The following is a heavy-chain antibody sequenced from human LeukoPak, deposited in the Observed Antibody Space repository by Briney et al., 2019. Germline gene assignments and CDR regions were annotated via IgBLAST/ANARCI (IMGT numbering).Heavy chain of an antibody. D-gene: IGHD6-13*01. V-gene: IGHV3-7*03. CDR2: IKLDGSEK. CDR3: ARGPLIAAAGTW. CDR1: GFTFGKYW. Sequence: GGSLRLSCVASGFTFGKYWMSWARQAPGKGLEWVANIKLDGSEKNYVDSVKGRFTISRDNTKNSLYLQMNSLRAEDTAVYYCARGPLIAAAGTWWGQGTLVTVSS. J-gene: IGHJ4*02.